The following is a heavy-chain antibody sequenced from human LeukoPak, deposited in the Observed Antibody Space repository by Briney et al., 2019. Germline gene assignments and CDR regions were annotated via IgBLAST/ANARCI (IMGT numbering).Heavy chain of an antibody. Sequence: GASVKASCKASGYTFTSYYMHWVRQAPGQGLEWMGIINPSGGSTSYAQKFQGRVTMTRDTSTSTVYMELSSLRSEDTAVHYCALALAGTTDYWGQGTLVTVSS. D-gene: IGHD1-1*01. J-gene: IGHJ4*02. CDR2: INPSGGST. V-gene: IGHV1-46*01. CDR1: GYTFTSYY. CDR3: ALALAGTTDY.